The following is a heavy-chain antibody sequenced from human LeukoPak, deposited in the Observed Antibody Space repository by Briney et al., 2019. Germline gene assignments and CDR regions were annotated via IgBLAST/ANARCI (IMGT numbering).Heavy chain of an antibody. CDR1: GGTFSSYA. CDR3: AREGRGYSYGYNY. Sequence: ASVKVSCKASGGTFSSYAISWVRQAPGQGLEWMGGIIPIFGTANYTQKFQGRVTITADKSTSTDYMELSSLRSEDTAVYYCAREGRGYSYGYNYWGQGTLVTVSS. CDR2: IIPIFGTA. J-gene: IGHJ4*02. V-gene: IGHV1-69*06. D-gene: IGHD5-18*01.